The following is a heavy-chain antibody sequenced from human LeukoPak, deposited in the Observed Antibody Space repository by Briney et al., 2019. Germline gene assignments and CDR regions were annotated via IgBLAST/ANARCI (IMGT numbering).Heavy chain of an antibody. V-gene: IGHV4-39*07. CDR3: AREGDYDILTGYGYGLFDY. J-gene: IGHJ4*02. CDR2: IYYSGST. Sequence: SETLSLTCTVSGGSITSSNYYWAWIRQPPRKGLEWIGDIYYSGSTYYNPSLKSRVTISVDKSKNQFSLKLSSVTAADTAVYYCAREGDYDILTGYGYGLFDYWGQGTLVTVSS. CDR1: GGSITSSNYY. D-gene: IGHD3-9*01.